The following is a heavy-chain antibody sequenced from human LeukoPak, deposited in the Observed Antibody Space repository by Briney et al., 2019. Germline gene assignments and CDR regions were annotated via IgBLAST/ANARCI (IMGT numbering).Heavy chain of an antibody. J-gene: IGHJ3*02. CDR3: ALQLPHAFDI. D-gene: IGHD2-2*01. CDR1: GGTFSSYA. CDR2: IIPIFGTA. Sequence: GASVKVSCKASGGTFSSYAISWVRQAPGQGLEWMGGIIPIFGTANYAQKFQGRVTITADESTSTAYMELSSLRSEDTAVYYCALQLPHAFDIWGQGTMVTASS. V-gene: IGHV1-69*01.